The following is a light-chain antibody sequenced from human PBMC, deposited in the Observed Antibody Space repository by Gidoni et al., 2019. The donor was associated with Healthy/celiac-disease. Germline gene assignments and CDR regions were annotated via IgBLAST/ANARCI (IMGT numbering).Light chain of an antibody. V-gene: IGLV3-1*01. CDR1: KLGNKY. CDR3: QAWDSSILVV. Sequence: SYELTQPPSVSVSPGQTASITCSGDKLGNKYACWYPQKPGQSHVLVIYQDSKRPSGIPERFSGSNSGNTATLTISGTQAMDEADYYCQAWDSSILVVFGGGTKLTVL. J-gene: IGLJ2*01. CDR2: QDS.